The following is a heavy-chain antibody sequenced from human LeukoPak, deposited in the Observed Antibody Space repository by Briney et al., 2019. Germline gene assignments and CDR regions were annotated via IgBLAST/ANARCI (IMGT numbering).Heavy chain of an antibody. CDR1: GFTFSSYG. D-gene: IGHD2-15*01. V-gene: IGHV3-30*18. CDR2: ISYDGSNK. Sequence: PGRSLRLSCAASGFTFSSYGMHWVRQAPGKGLEWVAAISYDGSNKYYADSVKGRFTISRDNSKNTLYLQMNSLRAEDTAVYYCAKDSLRYCSGGSCPVDYWGQGTLVTVSS. J-gene: IGHJ4*02. CDR3: AKDSLRYCSGGSCPVDY.